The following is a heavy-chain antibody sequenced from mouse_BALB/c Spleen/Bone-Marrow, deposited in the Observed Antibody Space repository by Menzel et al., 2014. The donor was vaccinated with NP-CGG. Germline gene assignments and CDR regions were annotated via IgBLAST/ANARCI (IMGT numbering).Heavy chain of an antibody. D-gene: IGHD1-1*01. CDR1: GYSFTDYT. CDR3: ATYYGSGWYFDV. Sequence: VQLKESGPELVKPGASMKISCKASGYSFTDYTMTWVKPSHGKNLEWIGLINPYNGGTGYNQKFKGKATLTVDKSSSTACMDLLSLTSEDSAVYYCATYYGSGWYFDVWGAGTTVTVSS. J-gene: IGHJ1*01. V-gene: IGHV1-26*01. CDR2: INPYNGGT.